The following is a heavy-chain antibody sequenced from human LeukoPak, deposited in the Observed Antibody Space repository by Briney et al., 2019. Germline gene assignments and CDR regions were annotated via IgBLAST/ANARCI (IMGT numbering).Heavy chain of an antibody. D-gene: IGHD5-18*01. Sequence: SETLSLTCAVYGGSFSGYYWSWIRQPPGKGLEWIGEINHSGSTNYNPPLKSRVTISVDTSKNQFSLKLSSVTAADTAVYYCARGGISWIQLWLRPFDYWGQGTLVTVSS. J-gene: IGHJ4*02. CDR2: INHSGST. CDR1: GGSFSGYY. V-gene: IGHV4-34*01. CDR3: ARGGISWIQLWLRPFDY.